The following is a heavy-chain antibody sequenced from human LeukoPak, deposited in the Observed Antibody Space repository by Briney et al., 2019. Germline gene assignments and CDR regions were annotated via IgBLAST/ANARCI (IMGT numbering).Heavy chain of an antibody. V-gene: IGHV1-69*04. J-gene: IGHJ4*02. CDR2: IIPILGIA. Sequence: SVKVSCKASGGTFSSYASSWVRQAPGQGLEWMGRIIPILGIANYAQKFQGRVTITADKSTSTAYMELSSLRSEDTAVYYCASGSGEELLTEDWGQGTLVTVSS. CDR3: ASGSGEELLTED. CDR1: GGTFSSYA. D-gene: IGHD3-10*01.